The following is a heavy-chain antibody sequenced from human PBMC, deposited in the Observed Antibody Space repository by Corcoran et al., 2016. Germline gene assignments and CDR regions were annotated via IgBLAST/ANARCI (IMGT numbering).Heavy chain of an antibody. D-gene: IGHD2-15*01. CDR3: ASGLRRGLFDY. CDR2: INHSGST. V-gene: IGHV4-34*01. CDR1: GGSFSGYY. J-gene: IGHJ4*02. Sequence: QVQLQQWGAGLLKPSETLSLTCAVYGGSFSGYYWSWIRQPPGKGLEWIGEINHSGSTNYNPSLKSRVTISVDTSKNQFSLKLSSVTAADTAVYYCASGLRRGLFDYWGQGTLVTVSS.